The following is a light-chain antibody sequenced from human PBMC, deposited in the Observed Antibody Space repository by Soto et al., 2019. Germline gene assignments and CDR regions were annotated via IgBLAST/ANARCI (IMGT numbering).Light chain of an antibody. CDR2: RTS. Sequence: EIVMTQSPATLSVSPGERATLSCRASQSIISNLAWYQQKPGQAPSLLMFRTSSRATGFPARFSGSGSGTEFNLTISSLQSEDFGVYYCQQYNKWPWTFGKGNKVDI. J-gene: IGKJ1*01. CDR1: QSIISN. V-gene: IGKV3-15*01. CDR3: QQYNKWPWT.